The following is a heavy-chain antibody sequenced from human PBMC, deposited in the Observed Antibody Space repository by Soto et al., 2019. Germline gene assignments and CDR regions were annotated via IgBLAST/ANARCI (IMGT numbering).Heavy chain of an antibody. D-gene: IGHD6-19*01. CDR2: TYYRSKWYN. J-gene: IGHJ6*02. V-gene: IGHV6-1*01. CDR1: GDSVSSNSAA. Sequence: SQTLSLTCAISGDSVSSNSAAWNWIRQSPARGLEWLGRTYYRSKWYNDYAVPVKSRITINPDTSKNQFSLQLNSVTPEDTAVYYCARGQWLVLGNYYYGMDVWGQGTTVTVSS. CDR3: ARGQWLVLGNYYYGMDV.